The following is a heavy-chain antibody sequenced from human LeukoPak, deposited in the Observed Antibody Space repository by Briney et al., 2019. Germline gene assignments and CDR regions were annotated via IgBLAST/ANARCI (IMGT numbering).Heavy chain of an antibody. J-gene: IGHJ4*02. V-gene: IGHV3-21*01. CDR3: AREDTAMVIPFDY. CDR2: ISSSSSYI. CDR1: GFTFSSYS. D-gene: IGHD5-18*01. Sequence: GGSLRLSCAASGFTFSSYSMNWVCQAPGKGLEWVSSISSSSSYIYYADSVKGRFTISRDNAKNSLYLQMNSLRAEDTAVYYCAREDTAMVIPFDYWGQGTLVTVSS.